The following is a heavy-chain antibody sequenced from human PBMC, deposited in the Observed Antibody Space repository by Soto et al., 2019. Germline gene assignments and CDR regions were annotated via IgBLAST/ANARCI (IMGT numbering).Heavy chain of an antibody. V-gene: IGHV1-69*01. CDR3: ARGGRYNWNYVNYYYYGMDV. D-gene: IGHD1-7*01. CDR1: GGTFSSYA. Sequence: QVQLVQSGAEVKKPGSSVKVSCKASGGTFSSYAISWVRQAPGQGLEWMGGIIPIFGTANYAQKFQGRVTITADESTSTAYMELNSLRSEDTAVYYCARGGRYNWNYVNYYYYGMDVWGQGTTVTVSS. CDR2: IIPIFGTA. J-gene: IGHJ6*02.